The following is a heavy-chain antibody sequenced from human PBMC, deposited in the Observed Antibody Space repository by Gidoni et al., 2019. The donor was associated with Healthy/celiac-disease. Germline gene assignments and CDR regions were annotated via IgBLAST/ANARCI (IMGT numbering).Heavy chain of an antibody. D-gene: IGHD3-16*01. Sequence: QVQLVQSGAEVKKPGSSVKVSGKVPGGTFSSYAISWVRQAPGQGLGWMGGIIPIFGTANYAQKFQGRVTITADESTSTAYMELSSLRSEDTAVYYCARDGSGGVSYYYGMDVWGQGTTVTVSS. CDR2: IIPIFGTA. J-gene: IGHJ6*02. CDR3: ARDGSGGVSYYYGMDV. V-gene: IGHV1-69*01. CDR1: GGTFSSYA.